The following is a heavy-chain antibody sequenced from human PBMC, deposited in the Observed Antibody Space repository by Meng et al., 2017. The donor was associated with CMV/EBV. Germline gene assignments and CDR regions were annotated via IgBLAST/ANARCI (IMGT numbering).Heavy chain of an antibody. CDR1: GFTFSSYA. CDR2: ISGSGGST. V-gene: IGHV3-23*01. CDR3: AKGGDFWSGSNLDY. J-gene: IGHJ4*02. Sequence: GESLKISCAASGFTFSSYAMSWVRQAPGKGLEWVSAISGSGGSTYYADSVKGRFTISRDNSKNTLYLQMNSLRAEDTAVYYCAKGGDFWSGSNLDYWGQGTLVTVSS. D-gene: IGHD3-3*01.